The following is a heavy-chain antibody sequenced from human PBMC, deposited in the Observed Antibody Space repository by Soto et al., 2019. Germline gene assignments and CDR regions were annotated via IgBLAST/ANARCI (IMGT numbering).Heavy chain of an antibody. Sequence: TSETLSLTCTVSGGSISSYYWSWIRQPPGKGLEWIGYIYYSGSTNYNPSLKSRVTISVDTSKNQFSLKLSSVTAADTAVYYCARVESSSWYRFDYWGQGTLVTVSS. CDR2: IYYSGST. CDR1: GGSISSYY. V-gene: IGHV4-59*01. D-gene: IGHD6-13*01. CDR3: ARVESSSWYRFDY. J-gene: IGHJ4*02.